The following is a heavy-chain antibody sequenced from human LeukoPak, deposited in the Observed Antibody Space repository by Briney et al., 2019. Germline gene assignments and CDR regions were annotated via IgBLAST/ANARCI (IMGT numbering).Heavy chain of an antibody. D-gene: IGHD3-22*01. Sequence: GGSLRLSCAASGFTFSSYWMSWVRQAPGQGLEWVANIKQDGSEKYYVDSMKGRFTISRDNAKNSLYLQMNSLRAEDTAVYYCARSYDSSGYYYVYYFDYWGQGTLVTVSS. CDR1: GFTFSSYW. J-gene: IGHJ4*02. CDR2: IKQDGSEK. CDR3: ARSYDSSGYYYVYYFDY. V-gene: IGHV3-7*01.